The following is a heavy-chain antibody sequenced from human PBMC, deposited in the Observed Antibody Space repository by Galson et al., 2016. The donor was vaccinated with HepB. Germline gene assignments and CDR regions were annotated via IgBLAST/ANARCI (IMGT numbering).Heavy chain of an antibody. CDR3: ARGLPARYYYYYYMDV. J-gene: IGHJ6*03. D-gene: IGHD2-15*01. CDR2: IHPSGTT. CDR1: DGSITSGADY. V-gene: IGHV4-31*03. Sequence: TLSLTCTVSDGSITSGADYWTWIRQCSGKGLEWIGCIHPSGTTYYNPSLQSRVVMSKDTPKNQLSLRLSSVTAADTAVYYCARGLPARYYYYYYMDVWGKGTTVTVSS.